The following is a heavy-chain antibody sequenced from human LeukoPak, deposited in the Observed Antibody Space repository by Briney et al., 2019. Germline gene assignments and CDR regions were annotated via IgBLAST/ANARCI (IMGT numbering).Heavy chain of an antibody. J-gene: IGHJ6*04. CDR3: ARDLANGDTGDV. Sequence: GGTLRLSCAASGFTFSSYGMSWVRQAPGKGLEWVSTISGSGRSTYYADSVKGRFTISRDNSKNTLYLQVNSLRAEDTAVYYCARDLANGDTGDVWGKGTTVTVSS. V-gene: IGHV3-23*01. D-gene: IGHD7-27*01. CDR1: GFTFSSYG. CDR2: ISGSGRST.